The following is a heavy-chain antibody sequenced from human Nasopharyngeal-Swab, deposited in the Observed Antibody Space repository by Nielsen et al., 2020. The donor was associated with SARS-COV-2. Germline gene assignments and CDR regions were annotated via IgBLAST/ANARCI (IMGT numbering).Heavy chain of an antibody. J-gene: IGHJ4*02. D-gene: IGHD2-8*01. CDR1: GFIFSASA. V-gene: IGHV3-73*01. CDR3: ARDLEVLMVHAIWSSAPDY. CDR2: IGDKEHNYAT. Sequence: GESLKISCAASGFIFSASAIHWVRQASGKGLEWVGRIGDKEHNYATTYGASVQGRFTISRDDSKNTAFLQMDSLGGEDTAVYYWARDLEVLMVHAIWSSAPDYWGQGTRVNVSS.